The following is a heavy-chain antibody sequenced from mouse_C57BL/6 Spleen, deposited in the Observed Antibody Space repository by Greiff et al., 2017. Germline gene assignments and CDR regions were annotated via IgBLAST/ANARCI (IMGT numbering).Heavy chain of an antibody. V-gene: IGHV1-64*01. D-gene: IGHD3-2*02. CDR2: IHPNSGST. Sequence: QVQLQQPGAELVKPGASVKLSCKASGYTFTSYWMHWVKQRPGQGLEWIGMIHPNSGSTNYNEKFKSKATLTVDKSSNTAYMQLSSLTSEDSAVYYCARSSSGYYAMDYWGQGTSVTVSS. J-gene: IGHJ4*01. CDR3: ARSSSGYYAMDY. CDR1: GYTFTSYW.